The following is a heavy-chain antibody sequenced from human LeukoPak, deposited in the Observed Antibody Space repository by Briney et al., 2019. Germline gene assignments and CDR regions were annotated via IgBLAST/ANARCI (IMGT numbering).Heavy chain of an antibody. Sequence: PGGSLRLSCAASGFTFSNFAMHWVRQAPGKGLEWVALISYDGSNKYYADSVKGRFTISRDNSKNTLYLQMNSLRAEDTAVYYRARVGRGYSFNVYYFDYWGQGTLVTVSS. CDR3: ARVGRGYSFNVYYFDY. CDR2: ISYDGSNK. CDR1: GFTFSNFA. D-gene: IGHD5-18*01. V-gene: IGHV3-30*04. J-gene: IGHJ4*02.